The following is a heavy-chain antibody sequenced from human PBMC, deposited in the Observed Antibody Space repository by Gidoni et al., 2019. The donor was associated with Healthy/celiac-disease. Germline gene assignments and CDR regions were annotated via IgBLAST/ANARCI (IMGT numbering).Heavy chain of an antibody. CDR3: ARSALYYYGSVSLDG. CDR2: IKHSGST. Sequence: QVQLPLCGAGLLKPPETLSLTCAVYGGSLSAYYWIWIRQPPGKGLEWIGEIKHSGSTNYNPSLKSRVTLSVDTSKNQFSLKLSSVTAADTAVYYCARSALYYYGSVSLDGWGQGTLVTVSS. J-gene: IGHJ4*02. D-gene: IGHD3-10*01. V-gene: IGHV4-34*01. CDR1: GGSLSAYY.